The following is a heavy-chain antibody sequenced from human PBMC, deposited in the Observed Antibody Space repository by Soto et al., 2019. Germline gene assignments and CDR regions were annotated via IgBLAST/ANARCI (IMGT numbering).Heavy chain of an antibody. CDR3: AREPFGRFDP. CDR1: GDSFGSYA. CDR2: IIPVFGTT. V-gene: IGHV1-69*01. D-gene: IGHD3-10*01. J-gene: IGHJ5*02. Sequence: QMQLVQSGPEVKKPGSSVKVSCKASGDSFGSYAVSWVRQAPGHGLECMGAIIPVFGTTNYKQKFQGRVTITADDSTTTAYMELSSLRSGDTAVYYCAREPFGRFDPWGQGTLVTVSS.